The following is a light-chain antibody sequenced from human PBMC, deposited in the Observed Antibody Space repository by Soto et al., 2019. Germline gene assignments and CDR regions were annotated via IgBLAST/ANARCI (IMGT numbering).Light chain of an antibody. CDR2: GAS. J-gene: IGKJ1*01. Sequence: EIVLTQSPGTLSLSPGERATLSCRASQSVSSSYLAWYQQKPGQAPRLLIYGASSRATGIPDRFSGSGSGTDSTLTISRLEPEDFAVYYCQQYGSSPPWPFGQGTKVEIK. V-gene: IGKV3-20*01. CDR3: QQYGSSPPWP. CDR1: QSVSSSY.